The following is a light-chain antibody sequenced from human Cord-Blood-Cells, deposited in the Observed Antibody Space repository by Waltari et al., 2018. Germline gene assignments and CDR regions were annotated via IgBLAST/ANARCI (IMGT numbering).Light chain of an antibody. J-gene: IGKJ3*01. V-gene: IGKV1-33*01. CDR3: QQYDNLVFT. CDR2: DAT. Sequence: DIRMTQSPSSLSASVGDRVTITCQASQDISNYLNWYQQKPGEAPKLLIYDATKLETGVPSRFSGSGSGTDFTFTISSLQPEDIATYYCQQYDNLVFTFGPGTKVDIK. CDR1: QDISNY.